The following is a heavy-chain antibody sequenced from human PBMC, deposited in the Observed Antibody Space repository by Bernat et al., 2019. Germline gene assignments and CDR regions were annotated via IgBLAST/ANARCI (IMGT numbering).Heavy chain of an antibody. CDR2: ISGSGGST. Sequence: EVQLLESGGGLVQPGGSLRLSCAASGFTFSSYAMSWVRQAPGKGLEWVSAISGSGGSTYYADSVKGRFTITRDNSKNTLYLQMNSLRAEDTAVYYCARYSSSWPPRRLDYWGQGTLVTVSS. V-gene: IGHV3-23*01. CDR3: ARYSSSWPPRRLDY. D-gene: IGHD6-13*01. J-gene: IGHJ4*02. CDR1: GFTFSSYA.